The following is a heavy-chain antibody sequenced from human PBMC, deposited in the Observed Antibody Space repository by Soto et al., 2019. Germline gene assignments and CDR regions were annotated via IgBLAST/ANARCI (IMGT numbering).Heavy chain of an antibody. CDR1: GGSISSYY. V-gene: IGHV4-59*01. CDR2: VFYSGST. J-gene: IGHJ4*02. Sequence: SETLSLTCTVSGGSISSYYWSWIRQPPGKGLEWIGYVFYSGSTKSNPSLKSRVTMAGDMSKNGFSLRMTSVTAADTAVYYCASVSGSCCTRDFSYFNSWGPGALVAVSS. CDR3: ASVSGSCCTRDFSYFNS. D-gene: IGHD2-8*02.